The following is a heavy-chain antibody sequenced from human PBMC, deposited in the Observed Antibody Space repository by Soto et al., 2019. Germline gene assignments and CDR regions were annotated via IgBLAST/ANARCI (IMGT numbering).Heavy chain of an antibody. CDR2: IYPGDSDT. Sequence: GESKKISCKGSGYSFTSYWSGWVRQMPGKGLEWMGIIYPGDSDTRYSPSFQGQVTISADKSISTAYLQWSSLKASDTAMYYCARSGGSGSYYDEDYYYGMDVWGQGTTVTVSS. CDR3: ARSGGSGSYYDEDYYYGMDV. D-gene: IGHD3-10*01. CDR1: GYSFTSYW. J-gene: IGHJ6*02. V-gene: IGHV5-51*01.